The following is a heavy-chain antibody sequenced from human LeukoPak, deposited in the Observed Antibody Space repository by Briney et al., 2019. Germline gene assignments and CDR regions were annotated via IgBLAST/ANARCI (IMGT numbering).Heavy chain of an antibody. CDR2: IYSSGST. J-gene: IGHJ3*01. D-gene: IGHD3-10*01. CDR3: TRSDGYGLVGI. V-gene: IGHV4-39*07. Sequence: AETLSLTCNVSGVSISSGSNYWGWIRQPPGKTLEWIGSIYSSGSTYYNSSLKSRVIILIDTSKSHFSLTLSSVTAADTAVYYCTRSDGYGLVGIWGQGTMVTVSS. CDR1: GVSISSGSNY.